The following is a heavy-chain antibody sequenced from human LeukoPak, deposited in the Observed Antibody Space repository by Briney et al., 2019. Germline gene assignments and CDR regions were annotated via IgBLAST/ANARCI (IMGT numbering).Heavy chain of an antibody. V-gene: IGHV3-7*01. CDR1: GFTFSSYW. Sequence: PGGSLRLSCAASGFTFSSYWMSWVRQAPGKGLEWVANIKQDGSEKYYVDSVKGRFTISRDNAKNSLYLQMNSLRAEDTAVYYCARVGYYDSGIYWFDPWGQGTLVTVSS. CDR2: IKQDGSEK. CDR3: ARVGYYDSGIYWFDP. J-gene: IGHJ5*02. D-gene: IGHD3-22*01.